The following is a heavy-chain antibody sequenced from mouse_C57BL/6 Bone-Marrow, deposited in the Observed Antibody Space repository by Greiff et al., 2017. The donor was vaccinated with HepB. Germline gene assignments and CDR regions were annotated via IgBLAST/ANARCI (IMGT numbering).Heavy chain of an antibody. CDR3: ARLLLRFAY. J-gene: IGHJ3*01. V-gene: IGHV1-82*01. Sequence: QVQLKESGPELVKPGASVKISCKASGYAFSSSWMNWVKQRPGKGLEWIGRIYPGDGDTNYNGKFKGKATLTADKSSSTAYMQLSSLTSEDSAVYFCARLLLRFAYWGQGTLVTVSA. CDR2: IYPGDGDT. D-gene: IGHD1-1*01. CDR1: GYAFSSSW.